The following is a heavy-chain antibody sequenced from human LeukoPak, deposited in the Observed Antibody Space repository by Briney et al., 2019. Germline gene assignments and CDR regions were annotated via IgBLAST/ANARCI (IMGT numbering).Heavy chain of an antibody. Sequence: PGGSLSLFCAGSGFTFSVHYAVWVRQAPGKGLEGVGRTRNKRNSYTTEYAASVKGSFTSSREDSKDSLYQQLKSLKTGDTAVYYCARDCLGTDAFDMWGQGTLVTVSS. V-gene: IGHV3-72*01. J-gene: IGHJ3*02. CDR1: GFTFSVHY. D-gene: IGHD1-1*01. CDR3: ARDCLGTDAFDM. CDR2: TRNKRNSYTT.